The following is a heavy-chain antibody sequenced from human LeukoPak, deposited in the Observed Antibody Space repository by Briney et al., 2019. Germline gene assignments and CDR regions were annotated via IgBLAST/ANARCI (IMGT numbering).Heavy chain of an antibody. V-gene: IGHV3-30*02. J-gene: IGHJ4*02. CDR3: AKDSASSSWPYYFEY. D-gene: IGHD6-13*01. CDR2: IRYDGSNK. Sequence: GGSLRLSCAASGFTFSSYGMHWVRQAPGKGLEWVAFIRYDGSNKYYADSVKGRFTISRDNSKNTLYLQMNSLRVEDTAVYYCAKDSASSSWPYYFEYWGQGTLVTVSS. CDR1: GFTFSSYG.